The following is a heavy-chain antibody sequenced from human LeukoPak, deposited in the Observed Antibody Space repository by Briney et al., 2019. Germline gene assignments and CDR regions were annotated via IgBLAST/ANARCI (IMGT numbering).Heavy chain of an antibody. CDR3: ARRMTYGKPYFDY. CDR2: ISYSGNT. CDR1: GGSLSSDSYF. D-gene: IGHD3/OR15-3a*01. Sequence: SETLSLTCTVSGGSLSSDSYFWGWDRQPAGRGLEWVGSISYSGNTYYNLSLKSRVTISVDTSKNQFSLKLSSVTAADTAVYYCARRMTYGKPYFDYWGQGTLVTVSS. V-gene: IGHV4-39*01. J-gene: IGHJ4*02.